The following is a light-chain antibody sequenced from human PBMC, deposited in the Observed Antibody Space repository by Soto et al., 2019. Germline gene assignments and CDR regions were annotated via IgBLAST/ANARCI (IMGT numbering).Light chain of an antibody. V-gene: IGKV3-20*01. CDR3: QQYGSSPRFT. CDR2: GAS. Sequence: EIVLTQSPGTLSLSPGERATLSCRASQSVSSSYLAWYQQKHGQAPRLLIYGASSKATGIPARFSGSGSGTDFTLTISRLEPEDFAVYYYQQYGSSPRFTFGPGTKVDIK. J-gene: IGKJ3*01. CDR1: QSVSSSY.